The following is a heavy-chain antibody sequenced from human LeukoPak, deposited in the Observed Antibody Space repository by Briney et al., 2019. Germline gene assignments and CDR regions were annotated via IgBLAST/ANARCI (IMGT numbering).Heavy chain of an antibody. CDR3: VRRYCRGDTCYSRDWYFDL. J-gene: IGHJ2*01. V-gene: IGHV3-7*03. D-gene: IGHD2-15*01. CDR1: GFTFSSYA. Sequence: GGSLRLSCAASGFTFSSYAMSWVRQAPGKGLEWVANIKQDGSEIYYVDSVKGRFTISRDNARNSLYLQMNSLRAEDTAIYYCVRRYCRGDTCYSRDWYFDLWGRGTLVPVSS. CDR2: IKQDGSEI.